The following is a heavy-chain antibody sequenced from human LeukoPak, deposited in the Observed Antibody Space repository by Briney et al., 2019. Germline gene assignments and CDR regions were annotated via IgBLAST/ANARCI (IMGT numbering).Heavy chain of an antibody. D-gene: IGHD6-6*01. CDR1: GGSIRSHY. Sequence: SETLSLTCTVSGGSIRSHYWNWLRQPPGKGLEWVGHIFYSGSTNYNPSLKSRVTISLDTSKNQFSLKLSSVTAADTAVYYCARALYSSSSEFDYWGQGTLVTVSS. CDR3: ARALYSSSSEFDY. V-gene: IGHV4-59*11. CDR2: IFYSGST. J-gene: IGHJ4*02.